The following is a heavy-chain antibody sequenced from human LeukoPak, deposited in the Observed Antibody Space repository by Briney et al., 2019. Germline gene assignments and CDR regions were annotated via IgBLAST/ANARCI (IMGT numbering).Heavy chain of an antibody. CDR1: GFTFDDYA. Sequence: GGSLRLSCAASGFTFDDYAMYWVRQAPGKGLEWVSGISWNSDSIDYADSVKGRFTIFRDNAKNSLYLQMNSLRAEDTALYYCAKSDSAFDIWGQGTMVTVSS. D-gene: IGHD3-3*01. V-gene: IGHV3-9*01. CDR3: AKSDSAFDI. CDR2: ISWNSDSI. J-gene: IGHJ3*02.